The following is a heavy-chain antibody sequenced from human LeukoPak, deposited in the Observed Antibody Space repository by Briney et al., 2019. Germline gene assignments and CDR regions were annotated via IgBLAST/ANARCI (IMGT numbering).Heavy chain of an antibody. J-gene: IGHJ4*02. V-gene: IGHV6-1*01. CDR1: GDSVSSNSAA. CDR2: TYYRSKWYN. Sequence: SQTLSLTCAISGDSVSSNSAAWNWIRQSPSRGLEWLGRTYYRSKWYNDYAVSVKSRITTSPDTSKNQFSLQLNSVTPDDTAVYYCARRDGYNYVFDYWGQGTLVTVSS. D-gene: IGHD5-24*01. CDR3: ARRDGYNYVFDY.